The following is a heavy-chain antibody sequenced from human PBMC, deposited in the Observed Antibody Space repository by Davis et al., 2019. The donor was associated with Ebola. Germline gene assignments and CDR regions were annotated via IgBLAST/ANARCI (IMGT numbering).Heavy chain of an antibody. V-gene: IGHV1-18*01. CDR2: ISAYNGNT. D-gene: IGHD6-19*01. Sequence: ASVKVSCKASGYTFTSYGISWVRQAPGQGLEWMGWISAYNGNTNYAQKFQGRVTMTRDTSISTAYMELSRLRSDDTAVYYCARVLGAVAGIYYFDYWGQGTLVTVSS. CDR1: GYTFTSYG. CDR3: ARVLGAVAGIYYFDY. J-gene: IGHJ4*02.